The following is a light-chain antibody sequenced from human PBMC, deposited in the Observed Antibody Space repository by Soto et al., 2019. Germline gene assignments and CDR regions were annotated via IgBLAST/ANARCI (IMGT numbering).Light chain of an antibody. Sequence: DIQMTQSPSSLSASVGDRVSITCRASQSMTNFLNWYQQKPGKAPKLLIYAASSLESGVPSRFSGSGSGTDFTLTISSLQPEDCATYYCQQSYSVPWTFGQGTKVEIK. CDR3: QQSYSVPWT. CDR2: AAS. V-gene: IGKV1-39*01. CDR1: QSMTNF. J-gene: IGKJ1*01.